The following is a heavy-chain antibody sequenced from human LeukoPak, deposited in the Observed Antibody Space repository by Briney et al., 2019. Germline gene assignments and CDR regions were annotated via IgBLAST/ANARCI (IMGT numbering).Heavy chain of an antibody. CDR3: AKARYNNGWDYFDY. J-gene: IGHJ4*02. CDR2: ISGSGNVI. V-gene: IGHV3-23*01. D-gene: IGHD6-19*01. Sequence: GGSLRLSYAASGFTFGTSAMTWVRQAPGKGLEWVSSISGSGNVIYDSDSVKGRFSISRDNPKGTLYLQMNSLRAEDTATYFRAKARYNNGWDYFDYWGLGTLVTVSS. CDR1: GFTFGTSA.